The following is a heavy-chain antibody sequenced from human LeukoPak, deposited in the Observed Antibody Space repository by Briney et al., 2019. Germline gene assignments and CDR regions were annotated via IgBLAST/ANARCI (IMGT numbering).Heavy chain of an antibody. CDR3: AKVAVGGYYFDY. Sequence: GGSLRLSCAASGFTFSSYAMSWVRQAPGKGLEWVRTISGSGGSTYYADSVKGRFTISRDNSKNTLYLQMNSLRAEDTAVYYGAKVAVGGYYFDYWGQGTLVTVSS. CDR1: GFTFSSYA. V-gene: IGHV3-23*01. J-gene: IGHJ4*02. CDR2: ISGSGGST. D-gene: IGHD5-12*01.